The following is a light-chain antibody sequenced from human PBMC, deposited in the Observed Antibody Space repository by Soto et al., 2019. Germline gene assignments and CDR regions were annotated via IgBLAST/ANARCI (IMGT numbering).Light chain of an antibody. CDR1: SRDVGGHDY. V-gene: IGLV2-8*01. CDR2: ELS. CDR3: SSYVTGNSLI. Sequence: QSALTQPPSASGSPGKSVTISCTGTSRDVGGHDYVSWYQQHPGKAPKLMIYELSKRPSGVPDRFSGSKSGNTASLTVSGLQAEDEADYYCSSYVTGNSLIFGGGTKVTVL. J-gene: IGLJ2*01.